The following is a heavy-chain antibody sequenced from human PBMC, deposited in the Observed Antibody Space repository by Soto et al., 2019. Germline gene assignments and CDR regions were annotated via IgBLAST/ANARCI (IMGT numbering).Heavy chain of an antibody. CDR1: GGSISSSSYY. CDR3: ARHIAVAGSPYYFDY. V-gene: IGHV4-39*01. CDR2: IYYSGST. J-gene: IGHJ4*02. Sequence: QLQLQESGPGLVKPSETLSLTCTVSGGSISSSSYYWGWIRQPPGQGLEWIGSIYYSGSTYYNPSLKSRVTISVDTSKNQFSLKLSSVTAADTAVYYCARHIAVAGSPYYFDYWGQGTLVTVSS. D-gene: IGHD6-19*01.